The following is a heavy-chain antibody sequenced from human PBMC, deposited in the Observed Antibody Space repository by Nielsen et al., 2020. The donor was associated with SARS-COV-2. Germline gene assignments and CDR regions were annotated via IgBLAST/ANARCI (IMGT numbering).Heavy chain of an antibody. CDR1: GGSISSYY. CDR3: ARAYYYGSGSYYPLLDY. CDR2: INHSGST. V-gene: IGHV4-34*01. Sequence: SETLSLTCTVSGGSISSYYWSWIRQPPGKGLEWIGEINHSGSTNYNPSLKSRVTISVDTSKNQFSLKLSSVTAADTAVYYCARAYYYGSGSYYPLLDYWGQGTLVTVSS. D-gene: IGHD3-10*01. J-gene: IGHJ4*02.